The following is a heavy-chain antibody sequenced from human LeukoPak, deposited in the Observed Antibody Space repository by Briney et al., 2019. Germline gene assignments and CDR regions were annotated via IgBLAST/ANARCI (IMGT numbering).Heavy chain of an antibody. V-gene: IGHV3-7*01. J-gene: IGHJ3*02. D-gene: IGHD3-22*01. CDR2: IKQDGSEK. Sequence: GGSLRLSCAASGFTFSSYWMSWVRQAPGKGLEWVANIKQDGSEKYYVDSVKGRFTISRDNAKNSLYLQMNSLRAEDTAVYYCAREARVPRRTYYYDSSGYYYDAFDIWGQGTMVTVSS. CDR1: GFTFSSYW. CDR3: AREARVPRRTYYYDSSGYYYDAFDI.